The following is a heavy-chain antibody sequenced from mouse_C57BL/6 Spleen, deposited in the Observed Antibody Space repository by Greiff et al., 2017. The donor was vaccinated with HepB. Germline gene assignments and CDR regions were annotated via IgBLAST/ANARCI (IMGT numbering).Heavy chain of an antibody. V-gene: IGHV7-3*01. J-gene: IGHJ4*01. D-gene: IGHD4-1*01. CDR3: ARYIWDKDYAMDY. CDR2: IRNKANGYTT. Sequence: EVKLVESGGGLVQPGGSLSLSCAASGFTFTDYYMSWVRQPPGKALEWLGFIRNKANGYTTEYSASVKGRFTISRDNSQSILYLQMNALRAEDSATYYCARYIWDKDYAMDYWGQGTSVTVSS. CDR1: GFTFTDYY.